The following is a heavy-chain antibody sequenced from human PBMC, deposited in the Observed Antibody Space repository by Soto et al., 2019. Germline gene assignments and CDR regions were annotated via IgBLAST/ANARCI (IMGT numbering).Heavy chain of an antibody. CDR1: GGSISSGYYY. Sequence: SETLSLTCSVSGGSISSGYYYWSWIRQPPGKGLEWIGNIYYSGNTYYNPSLKSRVTLSIDTSKNQLSLKMSSVTAADTAVYFCAGDEGYYYSGMDVWGQGTAVTVSS. V-gene: IGHV4-30-4*01. J-gene: IGHJ6*02. CDR2: IYYSGNT. CDR3: AGDEGYYYSGMDV. D-gene: IGHD3-16*01.